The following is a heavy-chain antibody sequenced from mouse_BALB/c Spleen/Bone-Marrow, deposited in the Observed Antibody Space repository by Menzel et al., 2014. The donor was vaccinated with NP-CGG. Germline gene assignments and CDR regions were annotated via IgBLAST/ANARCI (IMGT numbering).Heavy chain of an antibody. CDR1: GFTFSDYY. D-gene: IGHD2-4*01. CDR2: ISNGGGST. J-gene: IGHJ2*01. V-gene: IGHV5-12*02. Sequence: LVESGGGLVQPGGSLKLSCATSGFTFSDYYMYWVRQTPEKRLEWVAYISNGGGSTYYPDTVKGRFTISRDNAKNXLYLQMSRLKSEDTAMYYCARHSDYDYFDYWGQGTTLTVSS. CDR3: ARHSDYDYFDY.